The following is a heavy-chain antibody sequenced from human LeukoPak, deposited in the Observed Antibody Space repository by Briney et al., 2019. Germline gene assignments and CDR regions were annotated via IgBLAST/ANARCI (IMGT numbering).Heavy chain of an antibody. J-gene: IGHJ4*02. D-gene: IGHD6-19*01. CDR2: IYYSGST. CDR1: GGSVSSGSYY. Sequence: SETLSLTCTVSGGSVSSGSYYWSWIRQPPGKGLEWIGYIYYSGSTNYNPSLKSRVAISVDTSKNQFSLKLSSVTAADTAVYYCARGLTRWGQGTLVTVSS. V-gene: IGHV4-61*01. CDR3: ARGLTR.